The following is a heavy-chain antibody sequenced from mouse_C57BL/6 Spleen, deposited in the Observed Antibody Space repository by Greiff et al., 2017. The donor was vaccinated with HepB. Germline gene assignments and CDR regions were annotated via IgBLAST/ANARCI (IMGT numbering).Heavy chain of an antibody. CDR2: IRSKSNNYAT. J-gene: IGHJ3*01. V-gene: IGHV10-1*01. CDR3: VRHDYYDYDSWFAY. CDR1: GFSFNTYA. Sequence: DVQLVESGGGLVQPKGSLKLSCAASGFSFNTYAMNWVRQAPGKGLEWVARIRSKSNNYATYYADSVKDRFTISRDDSESMLYLQMNNLKTEDTAMYYCVRHDYYDYDSWFAYWGQGTLVTVSA. D-gene: IGHD2-4*01.